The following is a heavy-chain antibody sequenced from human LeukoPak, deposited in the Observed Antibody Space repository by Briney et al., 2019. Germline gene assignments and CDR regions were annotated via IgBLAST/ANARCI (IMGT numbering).Heavy chain of an antibody. D-gene: IGHD3-16*01. Sequence: PSETESLTCTVCVGSISSYYGGWIRESPGRRLEYIGFIHFSGSTNYKPFLESRVAISADTSTNQFSLKVNSVTTADTAVYYWGRRFTIPLGGVVYFWGQAILVTVSS. CDR1: VGSISSYY. CDR2: IHFSGST. V-gene: IGHV4-59*01. CDR3: GRRFTIPLGGVVYF. J-gene: IGHJ4*02.